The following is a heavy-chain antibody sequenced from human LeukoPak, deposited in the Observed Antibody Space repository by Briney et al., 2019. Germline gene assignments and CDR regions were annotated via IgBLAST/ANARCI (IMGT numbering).Heavy chain of an antibody. D-gene: IGHD2-2*01. CDR3: AREGCSSTSCYYYYGMDA. Sequence: PGRSLRLSCAASGFTFSSYGMHWVRQAPGKGLEWVAVIWYDGSNKYYADSVKGRFTISRDNSKNTLYLQMNSLRAEDTAVYYCAREGCSSTSCYYYYGMDAWGKGTTVTVSS. CDR1: GFTFSSYG. V-gene: IGHV3-33*01. CDR2: IWYDGSNK. J-gene: IGHJ6*04.